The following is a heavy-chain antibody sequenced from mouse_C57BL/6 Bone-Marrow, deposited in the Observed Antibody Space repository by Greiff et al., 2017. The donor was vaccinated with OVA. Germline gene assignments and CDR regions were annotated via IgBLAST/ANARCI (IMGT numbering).Heavy chain of an antibody. Sequence: EVKLVESGGDLVKPGGSLKLSCAASGFTFSSYGMSWVRQTPDKRLEWVATISSGGSYTYYPDSVKGRVTISRDNANNTLYLQMSSLKSEDTAMYYCASRPIYYAMDYWGQGTSVTVSS. D-gene: IGHD6-5*01. CDR3: ASRPIYYAMDY. V-gene: IGHV5-6*02. CDR2: ISSGGSYT. J-gene: IGHJ4*01. CDR1: GFTFSSYG.